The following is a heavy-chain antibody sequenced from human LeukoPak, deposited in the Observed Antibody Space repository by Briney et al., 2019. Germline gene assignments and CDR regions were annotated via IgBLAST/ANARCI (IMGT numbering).Heavy chain of an antibody. CDR2: INSDGSST. CDR3: AKDLRLRYFDWLLPFDY. CDR1: GFTFGSYW. D-gene: IGHD3-9*01. J-gene: IGHJ4*02. V-gene: IGHV3-74*01. Sequence: PGGSLRLSCAASGFTFGSYWMNWVRQAPGKGLVWVSRINSDGSSTNYADSVKGRFTISRDNSKNTLYLQMNSLRAEDTAVYYCAKDLRLRYFDWLLPFDYWGQGTLVTVSS.